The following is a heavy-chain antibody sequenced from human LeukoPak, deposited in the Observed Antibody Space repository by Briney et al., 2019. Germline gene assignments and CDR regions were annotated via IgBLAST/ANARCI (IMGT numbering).Heavy chain of an antibody. D-gene: IGHD2-15*01. CDR1: GFTFSSYA. CDR3: AKAFNTCSGGSCYAEYFQH. V-gene: IGHV3-23*01. Sequence: GGSLRLSCAASGFTFSSYAMSWVRQAPGKGLEWVSAISGSGGSTYYADSVKGRFTISRDNSKNTLYLQMNSLRAEDTAVYYCAKAFNTCSGGSCYAEYFQHWGQGTLVTVSS. J-gene: IGHJ1*01. CDR2: ISGSGGST.